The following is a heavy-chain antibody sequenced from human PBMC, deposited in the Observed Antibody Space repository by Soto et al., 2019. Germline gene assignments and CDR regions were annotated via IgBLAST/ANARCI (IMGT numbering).Heavy chain of an antibody. Sequence: GESLKISCAASGFTFSNAWMSWVRQAPGKGLEWVGRIKSKTDGGTTDYAAPVKGRFTISRDDSKNTLYLQMNSLKTEDTAVYYCTTDIYSGYDYGAFDIWGQGTMVTVSS. CDR3: TTDIYSGYDYGAFDI. CDR2: IKSKTDGGTT. D-gene: IGHD5-12*01. J-gene: IGHJ3*02. V-gene: IGHV3-15*01. CDR1: GFTFSNAW.